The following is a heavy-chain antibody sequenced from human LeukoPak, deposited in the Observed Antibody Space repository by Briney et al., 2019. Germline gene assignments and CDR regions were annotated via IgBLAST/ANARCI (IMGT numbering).Heavy chain of an antibody. CDR2: INHSGST. Sequence: SETLSLTCAVYGGSFSGYYWSWIRQPPGKGLEWIGEINHSGSTNYNLSLKSRVTISVDTSKNQFSLKLSSVTAADTAVYYCARGVGVRLRMDVWGQGTTVTVSS. CDR1: GGSFSGYY. D-gene: IGHD1-26*01. CDR3: ARGVGVRLRMDV. J-gene: IGHJ6*02. V-gene: IGHV4-34*01.